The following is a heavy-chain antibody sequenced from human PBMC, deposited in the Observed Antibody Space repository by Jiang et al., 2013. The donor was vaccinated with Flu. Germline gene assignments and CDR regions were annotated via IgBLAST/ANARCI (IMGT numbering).Heavy chain of an antibody. V-gene: IGHV3-23*01. CDR2: ISGSGDST. CDR1: YA. CDR3: AKILGGYCSGGPCYIFDY. J-gene: IGHJ4*02. Sequence: YAMSWVRQAPGKGLEWVSGISGSGDSTYYADSVKGRFTISRDNSKNTLHLQMNSLRAEDTAVYYCAKILGGYCSGGPCYIFDYWGQGTLVTVSS. D-gene: IGHD2-15*01.